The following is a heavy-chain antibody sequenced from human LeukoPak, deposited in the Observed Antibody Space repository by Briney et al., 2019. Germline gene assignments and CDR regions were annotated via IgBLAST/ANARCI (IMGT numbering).Heavy chain of an antibody. V-gene: IGHV4-38-2*02. CDR2: IYHSGST. D-gene: IGHD6-13*01. CDR3: AGKEGFAGVPAAGTGWFDP. Sequence: SETLSLTCTVSGYSISSGYYWGWIRQPPGKGLEWIGSIYHSGSTYYNPSLKSRVTISVDTSKTQFSLKLSSVTAADTAVYFCAGKEGFAGVPAAGTGWFDPWGQGTLVPVSS. CDR1: GYSISSGYY. J-gene: IGHJ5*02.